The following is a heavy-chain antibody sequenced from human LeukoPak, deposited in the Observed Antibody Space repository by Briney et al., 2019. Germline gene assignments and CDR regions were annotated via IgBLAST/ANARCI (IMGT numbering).Heavy chain of an antibody. D-gene: IGHD6-19*01. J-gene: IGHJ3*02. CDR2: ISWNSGSI. CDR1: AFTFDDYA. CDR3: AKGGSIAVAGTDAFDI. V-gene: IGHV3-9*03. Sequence: GRSLRLSCAPSAFTFDDYAMHWVRQAPGKCREWVSGISWNSGSISYADSVKGRFTISRDNAKNSLYLQMNSLRAEDMALYYCAKGGSIAVAGTDAFDIWGQGTMVTVSS.